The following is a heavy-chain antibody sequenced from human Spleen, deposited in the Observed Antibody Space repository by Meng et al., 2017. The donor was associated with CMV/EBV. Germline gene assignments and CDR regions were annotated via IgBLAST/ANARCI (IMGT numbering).Heavy chain of an antibody. CDR2: IKEDGSEI. V-gene: IGHV3-7*01. CDR1: GFTFSSYW. J-gene: IGHJ6*02. CDR3: AREQWLNYYYGMDV. D-gene: IGHD6-19*01. Sequence: GESLKISCAASGFTFSSYWMNWVRQAPGKGLEWVANIKEDGSEIYYVDSVKGRFTISRDNAKNALNLQMNSLRAEDTAVYYCAREQWLNYYYGMDVWGQGTTVTVSS.